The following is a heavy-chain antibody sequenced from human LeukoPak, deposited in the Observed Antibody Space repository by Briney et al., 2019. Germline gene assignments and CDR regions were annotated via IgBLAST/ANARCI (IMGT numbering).Heavy chain of an antibody. CDR1: GFIFSSHA. CDR2: ITARSGA. D-gene: IGHD3-22*01. V-gene: IGHV3-23*01. CDR3: ARGFSYYDSSGYLLFYNEYFQH. J-gene: IGHJ1*01. Sequence: PGGSLRLSCAASGFIFSSHAMSWVRQAPGKGLEWVSTITARSGADYTDSVKGRFVISRDNSKNTLFLQMSSLRAEDTAVYYCARGFSYYDSSGYLLFYNEYFQHWGRGTLVTVSS.